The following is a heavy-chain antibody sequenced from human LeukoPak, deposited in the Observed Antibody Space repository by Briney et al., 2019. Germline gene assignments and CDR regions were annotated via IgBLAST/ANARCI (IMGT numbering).Heavy chain of an antibody. V-gene: IGHV4-59*08. D-gene: IGHD2-15*01. J-gene: IGHJ4*02. Sequence: PSETLSLTCTVSGGSISPYYWSWIRQPPGKRLQWIGHISFSGSTLYKASLKSRVTISLDTSKNQFFLRLSSVTAADTAVYYCARHQGGTTYDYWGQGTLVTVSS. CDR3: ARHQGGTTYDY. CDR2: ISFSGST. CDR1: GGSISPYY.